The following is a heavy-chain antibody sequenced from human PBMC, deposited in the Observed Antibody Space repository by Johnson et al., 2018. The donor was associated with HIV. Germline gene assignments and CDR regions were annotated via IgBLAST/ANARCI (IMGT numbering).Heavy chain of an antibody. J-gene: IGHJ3*02. D-gene: IGHD3-10*01. Sequence: QVQLVESGGGVVQPGRSLRLSCAASGFTFSSYGMHWVRQAPGKGLEWVAVIWYDGSNKYYADSVKGRFTISRDNSKNTLYLQMNSLKTEDTAVDYCTTDLIRRYYGSGLRDAFDIWGQGTMVTVSS. CDR3: TTDLIRRYYGSGLRDAFDI. CDR2: IWYDGSNK. V-gene: IGHV3-33*01. CDR1: GFTFSSYG.